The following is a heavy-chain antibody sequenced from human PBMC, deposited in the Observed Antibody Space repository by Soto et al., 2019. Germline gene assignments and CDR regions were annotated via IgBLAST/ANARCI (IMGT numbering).Heavy chain of an antibody. V-gene: IGHV3-48*01. CDR2: ISSSSSTI. D-gene: IGHD2-15*01. Sequence: SGGSLRLSCAASGFTFSSYSMNWVRQAPGKGLEWVSYISSSSSTIYYADSVKGRFTISRDNAKNSLYLQMNYLSAEDTAVYYYARRDFGDIVVVVPYYMDVWGKGTTVTVSS. J-gene: IGHJ6*03. CDR1: GFTFSSYS. CDR3: ARRDFGDIVVVVPYYMDV.